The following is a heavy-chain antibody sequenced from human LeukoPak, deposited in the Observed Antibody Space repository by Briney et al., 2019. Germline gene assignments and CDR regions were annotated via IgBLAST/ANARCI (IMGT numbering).Heavy chain of an antibody. CDR1: GFTFDDYA. J-gene: IGHJ4*02. V-gene: IGHV3-9*01. D-gene: IGHD6-19*01. CDR3: AKDHDPYSSGWYEGGDY. Sequence: GGSLRLSCAASGFTFDDYAMHWVRQAPGKGLEWVSGISWNSGSIGYADSVKGRFTISRDNAKNSLYLQMNSLRAEDTALYYCAKDHDPYSSGWYEGGDYWGQGTLVTVSS. CDR2: ISWNSGSI.